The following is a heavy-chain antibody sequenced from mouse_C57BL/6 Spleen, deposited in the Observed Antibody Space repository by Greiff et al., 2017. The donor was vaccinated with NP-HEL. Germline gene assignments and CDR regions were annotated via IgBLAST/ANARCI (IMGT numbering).Heavy chain of an antibody. J-gene: IGHJ3*01. CDR3: ARHEDYDGFAY. V-gene: IGHV5-6*01. Sequence: EVKLVESGGDLVKPGGSLKLSCAASGFTFSSYGMSWVRQTPDKRLEWVATISSGGGYTYYPASVKGRFTISRDNAKKTLYLQMSSRKSEDTAMYYCARHEDYDGFAYWGQGTLVTVSA. CDR2: ISSGGGYT. D-gene: IGHD2-4*01. CDR1: GFTFSSYG.